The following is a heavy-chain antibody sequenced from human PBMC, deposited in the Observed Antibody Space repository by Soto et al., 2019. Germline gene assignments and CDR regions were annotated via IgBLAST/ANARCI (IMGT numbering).Heavy chain of an antibody. CDR2: INPNSGGT. D-gene: IGHD1-26*01. J-gene: IGHJ5*02. V-gene: IGHV1-2*04. CDR1: GYTFTGYY. CDR3: ARDSGIVGAMARFDP. Sequence: QVQLVQSGAEVKKPGASVKVSCKASGYTFTGYYMHWVRQAPGQGLEWMGWINPNSGGTNYAQKFQGWVTMTRDTSISTAYMELSRLRSDDTAVYYGARDSGIVGAMARFDPWGQGTLVTVSS.